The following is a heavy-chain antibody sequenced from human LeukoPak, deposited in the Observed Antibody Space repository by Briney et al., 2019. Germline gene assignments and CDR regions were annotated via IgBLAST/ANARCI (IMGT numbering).Heavy chain of an antibody. D-gene: IGHD2-15*01. J-gene: IGHJ4*02. CDR2: MNQGGSEK. Sequence: GGSLRLSCAASGFTFSNYWMSWVRQAPGKGLEWVANMNQGGSEKYYVDSVKGRFTISRDNAKNSLYLQMNGLRAEDTAVYYCGYCSGGSCFDYWGQGTLVTVSS. CDR1: GFTFSNYW. CDR3: GYCSGGSCFDY. V-gene: IGHV3-7*03.